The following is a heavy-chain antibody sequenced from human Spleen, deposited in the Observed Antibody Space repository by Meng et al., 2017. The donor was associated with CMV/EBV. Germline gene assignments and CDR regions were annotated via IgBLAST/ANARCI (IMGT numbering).Heavy chain of an antibody. CDR2: IYWDDDK. J-gene: IGHJ5*02. CDR1: GFSLSTSGVG. V-gene: IGHV2-5*02. CDR3: AHRLGGLGSGWWGWFDP. Sequence: QITLKEFGPTLVKPTQTLTLTCTFSGFSLSTSGVGVGWIRQPPGKALEWLALIYWDDDKRYSPSLKSRLTITKDTSKNQVVLTMTNMDPVDTATYYCAHRLGGLGSGWWGWFDPWGQGTLVTVSS. D-gene: IGHD6-19*01.